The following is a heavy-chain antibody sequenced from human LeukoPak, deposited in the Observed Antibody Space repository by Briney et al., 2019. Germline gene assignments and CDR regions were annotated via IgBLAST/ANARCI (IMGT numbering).Heavy chain of an antibody. CDR3: AIYSSGWYGIDY. Sequence: SETLSLTCAVYGGSFSGYYWSWIRQPPGKGLEWIGEINHSGSTNYNPSLKSRVTISVDTSKNQFSLKLSSVTAADTAVYYCAIYSSGWYGIDYWGQGTLVTVSS. CDR1: GGSFSGYY. V-gene: IGHV4-34*01. CDR2: INHSGST. J-gene: IGHJ4*02. D-gene: IGHD6-19*01.